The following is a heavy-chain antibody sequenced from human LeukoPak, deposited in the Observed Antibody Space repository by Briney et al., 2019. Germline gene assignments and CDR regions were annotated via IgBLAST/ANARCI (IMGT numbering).Heavy chain of an antibody. CDR2: INTNTVNP. CDR3: ARVKRAVTSTGEAFDI. CDR1: GYTFTNYA. V-gene: IGHV7-4-1*02. D-gene: IGHD6-19*01. Sequence: ASVKVSCKASGYTFTNYAMNWVRQAPGQGLEWMGWINTNTVNPTYAQGFTGRFVFSLDTSVSTAYLQISSLKAADTALYYCARVKRAVTSTGEAFDIWGLGTMVTVSS. J-gene: IGHJ3*02.